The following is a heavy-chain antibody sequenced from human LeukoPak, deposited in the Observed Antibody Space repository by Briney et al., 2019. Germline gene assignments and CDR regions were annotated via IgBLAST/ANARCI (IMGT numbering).Heavy chain of an antibody. CDR1: GGSISSHY. CDR2: IYYSGSS. CDR3: ARLYDSSGYTNWLDP. J-gene: IGHJ5*02. V-gene: IGHV4-59*11. D-gene: IGHD3-22*01. Sequence: SETLPLTCTVSGGSISSHYWSWIRQPPGKGLEWIGYIYYSGSSKYNPSLKSRVTISVDTSKNQFSLKLSSVTAADTAVYYCARLYDSSGYTNWLDPWGQGTLVTVSS.